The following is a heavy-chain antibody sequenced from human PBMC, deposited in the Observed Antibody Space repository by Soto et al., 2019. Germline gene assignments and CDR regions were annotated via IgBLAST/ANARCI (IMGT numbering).Heavy chain of an antibody. J-gene: IGHJ6*02. CDR2: ISNDSSIT. Sequence: GGSLRLSCAASGFSFSTYGMHWVRQAPGKGLEWMAVISNDSSITYYADSVKGRFTISRDNSKDKLFLQMNSLRGEDTAVYYCAKVVRADTTSSNFYYYSGMDVWGQGTTVTVSS. CDR1: GFSFSTYG. V-gene: IGHV3-30*18. D-gene: IGHD6-6*01. CDR3: AKVVRADTTSSNFYYYSGMDV.